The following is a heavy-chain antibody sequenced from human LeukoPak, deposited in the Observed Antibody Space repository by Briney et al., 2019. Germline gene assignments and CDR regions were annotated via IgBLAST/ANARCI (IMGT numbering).Heavy chain of an antibody. D-gene: IGHD4-17*01. Sequence: SETLSLTCNVSGGSINSGGHYWSWIRQTPGKGLEWIGYMYYTGNNNYNPSLKSRVTISEDTSKNQFSLELNSVTAADTAVYYCARGGGMTTVTPTLAFEIWGQGTMVTVSS. CDR2: MYYTGNN. CDR3: ARGGGMTTVTPTLAFEI. V-gene: IGHV4-61*08. J-gene: IGHJ3*02. CDR1: GGSINSGGHY.